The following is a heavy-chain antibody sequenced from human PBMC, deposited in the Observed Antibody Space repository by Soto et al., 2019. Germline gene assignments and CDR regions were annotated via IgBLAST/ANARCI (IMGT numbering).Heavy chain of an antibody. CDR2: ISGSGGST. J-gene: IGHJ4*02. D-gene: IGHD5-12*01. V-gene: IGHV3-23*01. CDR1: GLTFTGFP. Sequence: EVQLLESGGGLVQPGGSLRLSVAPPGLTFTGFPMSWVRQAPGKGLEWVSAISGSGGSTYYADSVKGRFTISRDNSKNTLYLQMNSLRAEDTAVYYCATQRWLQLGANDYWGQGTLVTVSS. CDR3: ATQRWLQLGANDY.